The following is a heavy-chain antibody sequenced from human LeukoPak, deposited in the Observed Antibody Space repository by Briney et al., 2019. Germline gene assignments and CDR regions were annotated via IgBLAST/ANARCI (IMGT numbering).Heavy chain of an antibody. D-gene: IGHD2-2*01. CDR3: ARVGYCSSTSCPRNFDY. J-gene: IGHJ4*02. Sequence: PAGGSLRLYCAASGFTFLNYSMNWVRQAQGKGLEWVSCITSSGSSLYYADSVKGRFTISRDTAKNSLYLRMNSLRAEDTAMYYCARVGYCSSTSCPRNFDYWGQGTLVTVSS. CDR2: ITSSGSSL. V-gene: IGHV3-48*04. CDR1: GFTFLNYS.